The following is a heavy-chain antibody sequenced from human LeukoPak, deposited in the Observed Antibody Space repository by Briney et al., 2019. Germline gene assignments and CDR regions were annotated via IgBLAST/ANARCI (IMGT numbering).Heavy chain of an antibody. Sequence: ASVKVSCKASGYTFTSYYMHWVRQAPGQGLEWMGIINPSGGSTSYAQKFQGRVTMTRDMSTSTVYMELSSLRSEDTAVYYCARVAGSGSYQNYYMDVWGKGTTVTISS. CDR2: INPSGGST. J-gene: IGHJ6*03. CDR3: ARVAGSGSYQNYYMDV. D-gene: IGHD3-10*01. V-gene: IGHV1-46*01. CDR1: GYTFTSYY.